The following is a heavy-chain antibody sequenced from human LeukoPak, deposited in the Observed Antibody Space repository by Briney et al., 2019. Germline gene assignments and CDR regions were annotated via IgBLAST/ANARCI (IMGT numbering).Heavy chain of an antibody. CDR2: IKQDGAEK. V-gene: IGHV3-7*01. D-gene: IGHD3-10*01. Sequence: PGGSLRLSCEASGFSFSNYWMSWVRQAPGRGLEWVSNIKQDGAEKRYVDAVKGRFTISRDNAKNSLFLQMNSLRVEDTAVYFCARHRALGVLWFGDDYYYMDVWGKGTTVTISS. CDR3: ARHRALGVLWFGDDYYYMDV. CDR1: GFSFSNYW. J-gene: IGHJ6*03.